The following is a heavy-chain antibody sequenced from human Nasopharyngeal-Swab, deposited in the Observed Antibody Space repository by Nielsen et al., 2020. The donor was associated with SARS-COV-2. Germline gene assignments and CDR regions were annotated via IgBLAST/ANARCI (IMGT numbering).Heavy chain of an antibody. CDR2: ISDTGDTT. J-gene: IGHJ4*02. CDR3: ATDRDNYGSGTFDY. V-gene: IGHV3-11*04. Sequence: GESLKISCATSGFTFSDYYMGWLRQAPGKGLEWVSYISDTGDTTYYADAVKGRFTISRDNAQNSLYLQINSLRAEDTAIYYCATDRDNYGSGTFDYWGQGTLVTVAP. D-gene: IGHD3-10*01. CDR1: GFTFSDYY.